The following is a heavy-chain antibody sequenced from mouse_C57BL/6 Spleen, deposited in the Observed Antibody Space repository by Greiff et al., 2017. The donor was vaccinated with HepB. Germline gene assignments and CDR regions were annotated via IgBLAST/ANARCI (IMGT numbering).Heavy chain of an antibody. CDR2: IHPNSGST. Sequence: VKLQQPGAELVKPGASVKLSCKASGYTFTSYWMHWVKQRPGQGLEWIGMIHPNSGSTNYNEKFKSKATLTVDKSSSTAYMQLSSLTSEDSAVYYCARRYSNDAMDYWGQGTSVTVSS. CDR3: ARRYSNDAMDY. J-gene: IGHJ4*01. D-gene: IGHD2-5*01. V-gene: IGHV1-64*01. CDR1: GYTFTSYW.